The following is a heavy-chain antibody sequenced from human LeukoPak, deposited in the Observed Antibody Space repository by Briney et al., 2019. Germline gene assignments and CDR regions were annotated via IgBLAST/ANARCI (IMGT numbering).Heavy chain of an antibody. D-gene: IGHD3-22*01. Sequence: SETLSLTCTVSGGSISSHYWSWIRQPPGKGLEWIGYIYYSGSTKFNPSLKSRVTISVDASKNQFSLKLSSVTAADTAVYYCARGGGVTYYDSTGYLWYFDYWGQGTLVTVSS. CDR2: IYYSGST. V-gene: IGHV4-59*11. CDR3: ARGGGVTYYDSTGYLWYFDY. CDR1: GGSISSHY. J-gene: IGHJ4*02.